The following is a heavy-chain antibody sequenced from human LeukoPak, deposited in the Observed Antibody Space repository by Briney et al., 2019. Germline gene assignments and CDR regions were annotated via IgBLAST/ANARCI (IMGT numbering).Heavy chain of an antibody. CDR2: IYYSGST. D-gene: IGHD6-13*01. CDR1: GGSISSYY. CDR3: ARQAGLAAAGPPTDY. Sequence: SETLSLTCTVSGGSISSYYWSWIRQPPGKGLEWIGYIYYSGSTNYNPSLKSRVTISVDTSKNQFSLKLSSVTAADTAVYYCARQAGLAAAGPPTDYWGQGTLVTVSS. J-gene: IGHJ4*02. V-gene: IGHV4-59*12.